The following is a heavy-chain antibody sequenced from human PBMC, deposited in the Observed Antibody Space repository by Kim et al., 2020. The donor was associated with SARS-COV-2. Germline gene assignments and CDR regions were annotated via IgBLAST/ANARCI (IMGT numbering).Heavy chain of an antibody. CDR2: ISYDGSNK. CDR3: ARGPSGHYYDSSGYAY. V-gene: IGHV3-30-3*01. CDR1: GFTFSSYA. Sequence: GGSLRLSCAASGFTFSSYAMHWVRQAPGKGLEWVAVISYDGSNKYYADSVKGRFTISRDNSKNTLYLQMNSLRAEDTAVYYCARGPSGHYYDSSGYAYWG. D-gene: IGHD3-22*01. J-gene: IGHJ4*01.